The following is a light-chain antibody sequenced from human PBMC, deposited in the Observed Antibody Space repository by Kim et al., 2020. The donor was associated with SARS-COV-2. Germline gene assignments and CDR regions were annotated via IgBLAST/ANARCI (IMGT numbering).Light chain of an antibody. Sequence: ESVGDRVTINCRARQSISSYLNWYQQNPGKAPKLLIYAASSLQSGVPSRFSGSGSGTDFTLTISSLQPEDFATYYCQQSYSTPFTFGPGTKVDIK. CDR1: QSISSY. CDR2: AAS. CDR3: QQSYSTPFT. V-gene: IGKV1-39*01. J-gene: IGKJ3*01.